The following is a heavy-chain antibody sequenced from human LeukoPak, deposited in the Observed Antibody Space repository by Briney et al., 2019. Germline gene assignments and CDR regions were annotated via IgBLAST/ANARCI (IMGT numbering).Heavy chain of an antibody. CDR3: ARLEMWGAVAGQGSNWYFDL. Sequence: SVKVSCKASGGTFSSYAISWVRQAPGQGLEWMGRIIPIFGTANYAQKFQGRVTITTDESTGTAYMELSSLRSEDTAVYYCARLEMWGAVAGQGSNWYFDLWGRGTLVTVSS. CDR2: IIPIFGTA. CDR1: GGTFSSYA. D-gene: IGHD6-19*01. V-gene: IGHV1-69*05. J-gene: IGHJ2*01.